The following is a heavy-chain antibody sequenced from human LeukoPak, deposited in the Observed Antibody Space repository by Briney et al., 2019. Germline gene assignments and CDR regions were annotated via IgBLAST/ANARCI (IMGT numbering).Heavy chain of an antibody. V-gene: IGHV1-46*01. CDR1: GYTFSSYY. D-gene: IGHD3-22*01. Sequence: GASVKVSCKASGYTFSSYYMHWVRQAPGQGLEWMGIINPSGGSTKYAQKLQGRVTMTRDTSTSTVYMELSSLRSEDTAVHYCARDDSSGPQVYWGQGTLVTVSS. CDR2: INPSGGST. J-gene: IGHJ4*02. CDR3: ARDDSSGPQVY.